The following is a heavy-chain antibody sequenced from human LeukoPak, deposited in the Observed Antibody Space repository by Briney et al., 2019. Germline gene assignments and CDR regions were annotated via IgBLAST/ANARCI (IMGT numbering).Heavy chain of an antibody. Sequence: PSETLSLTCTVSGGSISSYYWSWIRQPPGKGLEWIGYIYYSGSTNYNPSLKSRVTISVDTSKDQFSLKPSSVTAADTAVYYCARQGGDYRFDYWGQGTLVTVSS. J-gene: IGHJ4*02. CDR1: GGSISSYY. V-gene: IGHV4-59*08. D-gene: IGHD4-17*01. CDR2: IYYSGST. CDR3: ARQGGDYRFDY.